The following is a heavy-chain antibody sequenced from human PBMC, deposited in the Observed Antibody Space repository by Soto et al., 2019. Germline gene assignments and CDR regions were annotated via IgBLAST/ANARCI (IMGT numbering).Heavy chain of an antibody. D-gene: IGHD3-3*02. CDR2: IGRRSSTT. Sequence: GGSLRLSCAASGFTFSSYSMNWVRQAPGKGLEWVSYIGRRSSTTYYADTVKGRFTISRDNAKNSLYLQMSSLRAEDTAVYYCVRDFIYSFDCWGQGALVTVSS. V-gene: IGHV3-48*01. CDR1: GFTFSSYS. CDR3: VRDFIYSFDC. J-gene: IGHJ4*02.